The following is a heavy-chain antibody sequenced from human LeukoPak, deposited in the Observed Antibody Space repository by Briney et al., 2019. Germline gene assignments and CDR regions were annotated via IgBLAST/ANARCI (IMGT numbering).Heavy chain of an antibody. CDR3: ARADTVRSGELSHFDY. D-gene: IGHD3-16*02. J-gene: IGHJ4*02. Sequence: GASVKVSCKASGYTFTSYGISWVRQAPGQGLEWMGWISAYNGNTNYAQKLQGRVTMTTDTSTSTAYMELRTLRSDDTAVYYCARADTVRSGELSHFDYWGQGTLVTVSS. V-gene: IGHV1-18*01. CDR1: GYTFTSYG. CDR2: ISAYNGNT.